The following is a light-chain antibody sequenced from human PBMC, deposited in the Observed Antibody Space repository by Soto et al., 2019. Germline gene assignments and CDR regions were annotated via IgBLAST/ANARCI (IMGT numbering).Light chain of an antibody. Sequence: EIVLTQSPGTLSLPPGERATLSCRASLSVSSSYLAWYQQKPGQAPRLLIYAASSRATGIPDRFSGSGSGTDFTLTISRLEPEDFAVYYCQQYGTSPRTFGQGTKVDIK. CDR1: LSVSSSY. V-gene: IGKV3-20*01. J-gene: IGKJ1*01. CDR3: QQYGTSPRT. CDR2: AAS.